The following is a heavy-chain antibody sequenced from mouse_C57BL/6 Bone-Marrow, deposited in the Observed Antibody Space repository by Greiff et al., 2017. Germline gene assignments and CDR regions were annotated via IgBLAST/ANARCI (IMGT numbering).Heavy chain of an antibody. CDR2: IDPSDSET. Sequence: VQLQQPGAELVRPGSSVKLSCKASGYTFTSYWMHWVKQRPIQGLEWIGNIDPSDSETHYNQKFKDKATLTVDKSSSTAYIQLSSLTSEDSAVYYCARQLRLRYYFDYWGQGTTLTVSS. V-gene: IGHV1-52*01. J-gene: IGHJ2*01. CDR1: GYTFTSYW. D-gene: IGHD3-2*02. CDR3: ARQLRLRYYFDY.